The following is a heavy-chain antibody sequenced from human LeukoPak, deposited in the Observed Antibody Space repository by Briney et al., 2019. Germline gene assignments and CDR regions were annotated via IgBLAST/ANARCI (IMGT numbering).Heavy chain of an antibody. Sequence: RTGGSLRLSCAASGFTFSSYAMHWVRQAPGKGLEWVAVISYDGSNKYYADSVKGRFTISRDNSKNTLYLQMNSLRAEDTAVYYCARDSGIDYYDSSGPLGWGQGTLVTVSS. CDR3: ARDSGIDYYDSSGPLG. J-gene: IGHJ4*02. V-gene: IGHV3-30-3*01. CDR1: GFTFSSYA. CDR2: ISYDGSNK. D-gene: IGHD3-22*01.